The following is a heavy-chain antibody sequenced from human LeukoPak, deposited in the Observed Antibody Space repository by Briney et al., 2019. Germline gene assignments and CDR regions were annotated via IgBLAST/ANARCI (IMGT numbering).Heavy chain of an antibody. CDR2: ISGSGGST. J-gene: IGHJ4*02. CDR3: AKNSYYYDSSGYSALDY. V-gene: IGHV3-23*01. D-gene: IGHD3-22*01. Sequence: PGGPLRLSCAASGFTFSSYAMSWVRQAPEKGLEWVSAISGSGGSTYYADSVKGRFTISRDNSKNTLYLQMNSLRAEDTAVYYCAKNSYYYDSSGYSALDYWGQGTLVTVSS. CDR1: GFTFSSYA.